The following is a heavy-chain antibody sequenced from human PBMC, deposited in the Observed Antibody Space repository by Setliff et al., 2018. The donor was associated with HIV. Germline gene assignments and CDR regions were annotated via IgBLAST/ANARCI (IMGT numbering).Heavy chain of an antibody. CDR1: GFTFMNYD. D-gene: IGHD2-15*01. V-gene: IGHV3-23*01. CDR2: ISASGITK. J-gene: IGHJ6*02. Sequence: PGGSLRLSCAVSGFTFMNYDMSWVRQAPGKGLEWVSKISASGITKYYVDSVRGRFTISRDNSKNTLYLQMNSLRAEDTAVYYCAKDIEYCTGGGCYQPYYYYYGMDVWGQGTTVTVSS. CDR3: AKDIEYCTGGGCYQPYYYYYGMDV.